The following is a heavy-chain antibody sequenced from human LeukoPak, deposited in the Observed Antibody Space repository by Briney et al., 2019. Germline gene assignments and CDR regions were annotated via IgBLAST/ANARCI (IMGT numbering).Heavy chain of an antibody. CDR2: IKQDGSEK. CDR3: ARRYYDTSAYYYGNYFDY. V-gene: IGHV3-7*01. Sequence: PGGSLRLSCAASGFTFSSYWMSWVRQAPGKGLEWVANIKQDGSEKYYVDSVKGRFTISRDNAKNSVYLQMNSLRAEDTAVYYCARRYYDTSAYYYGNYFDYWGQGTLVTVSS. CDR1: GFTFSSYW. D-gene: IGHD3-22*01. J-gene: IGHJ4*02.